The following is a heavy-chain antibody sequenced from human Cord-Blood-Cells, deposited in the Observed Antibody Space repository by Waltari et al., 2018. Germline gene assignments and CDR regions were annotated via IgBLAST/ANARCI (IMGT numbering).Heavy chain of an antibody. CDR3: ARVGGYSGYGY. J-gene: IGHJ4*02. V-gene: IGHV3-21*01. Sequence: EVQLVESGGGLIQPGGSLRLSCAASGFPFSSHSTNWVRQAPGKGLEWVSYISSSSSYIYYADSVKGRFTISRDNAKNSLYLQMNSLRAEDTAVYYCARVGGYSGYGYWGQGTLVTVSS. D-gene: IGHD5-12*01. CDR2: ISSSSSYI. CDR1: GFPFSSHS.